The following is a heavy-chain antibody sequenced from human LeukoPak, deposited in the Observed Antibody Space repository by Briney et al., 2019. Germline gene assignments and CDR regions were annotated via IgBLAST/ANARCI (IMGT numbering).Heavy chain of an antibody. V-gene: IGHV3-7*01. J-gene: IGHJ6*02. Sequence: PGGSLRLSCAASGFTFSRYWMSWVRQAPGKGLEWVANIKQDGSEKYYVDSVKGRFTISRDNAKNSVHLQMNSLRAEDTALYYCAGSGSNPTYYYYHGMGVWGQGTTVTVSS. CDR1: GFTFSRYW. CDR3: AGSGSNPTYYYYHGMGV. CDR2: IKQDGSEK. D-gene: IGHD1-26*01.